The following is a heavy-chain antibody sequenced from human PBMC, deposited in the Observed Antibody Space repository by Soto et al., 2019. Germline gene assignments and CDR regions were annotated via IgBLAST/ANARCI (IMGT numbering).Heavy chain of an antibody. CDR2: ISGSGGST. CDR1: GFTFSSYA. Sequence: EVQLLESGGGLVQPGGSLRLSCAASGFTFSSYAMSWVRQAPGKGLEWVSAISGSGGSTYYADSVKGRFTISRDNSKNTLYMQLNSLRDEDTAVYYCARPSPRYSSGWDDFDYWGQGTLVTVSS. D-gene: IGHD6-19*01. CDR3: ARPSPRYSSGWDDFDY. V-gene: IGHV3-23*01. J-gene: IGHJ4*02.